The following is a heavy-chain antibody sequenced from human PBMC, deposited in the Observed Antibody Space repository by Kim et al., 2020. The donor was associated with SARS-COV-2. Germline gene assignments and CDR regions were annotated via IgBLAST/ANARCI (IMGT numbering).Heavy chain of an antibody. D-gene: IGHD2-21*02. Sequence: ASVKVSCKASGYTFTSYYMHWVRQAPGQGLEWMGIINPSGGSTSYAQKFQGRVTMTRDTSTSTVYMELSSLRSEDTAVYYCARDIGYVVVTASNWFDPWGQGTLVTVSS. CDR1: GYTFTSYY. J-gene: IGHJ5*02. CDR3: ARDIGYVVVTASNWFDP. CDR2: INPSGGST. V-gene: IGHV1-46*01.